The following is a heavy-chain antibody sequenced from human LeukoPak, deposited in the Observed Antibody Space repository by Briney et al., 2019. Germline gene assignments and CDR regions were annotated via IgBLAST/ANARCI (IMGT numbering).Heavy chain of an antibody. CDR3: ASQKEKFYDSSGNY. D-gene: IGHD3-22*01. V-gene: IGHV3-23*01. CDR2: ISDSGGST. Sequence: PGGSLRLSCAASGFTFSSYEMNWVRRAPGKGLKWVSAISDSGGSTYYADSVKGRFTISRDNSRNTLYLQMNNLRAEDTAIYYCASQKEKFYDSSGNYWSQGTLVTVSS. J-gene: IGHJ4*02. CDR1: GFTFSSYE.